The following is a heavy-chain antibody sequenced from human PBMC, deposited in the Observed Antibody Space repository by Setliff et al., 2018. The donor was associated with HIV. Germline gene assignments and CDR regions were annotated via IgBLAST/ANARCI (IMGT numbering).Heavy chain of an antibody. J-gene: IGHJ3*02. CDR1: GGSISSSSYY. CDR3: ARRQQLWLLYAFDI. Sequence: PSETLSLTCTVSGGSISSSSYYWGWIRQPPGKGLEWIGSIYYSGSTYCNPSLKSRVTISVDTSKNQFSLKLSSVTAADTAVYYCARRQQLWLLYAFDIWGQGTMVTVSS. D-gene: IGHD5-18*01. V-gene: IGHV4-39*01. CDR2: IYYSGST.